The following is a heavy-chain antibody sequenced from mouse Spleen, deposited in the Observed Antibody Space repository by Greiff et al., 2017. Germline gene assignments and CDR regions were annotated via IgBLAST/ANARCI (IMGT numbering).Heavy chain of an antibody. CDR3: TRPFYYYGTPFAY. CDR1: GYTFTSYW. V-gene: IGHV1-5*01. CDR2: IYPGNSDT. Sequence: VQLQQSGTVLARPGASVKMSCKASGYTFTSYWMHWVKQRPGQGLEWIGAIYPGNSDTSYNQKFKGKAKLTAVTSTSTAYMELSSLTNEDSAVYYCTRPFYYYGTPFAYWGQGTLVTVSA. D-gene: IGHD1-1*01. J-gene: IGHJ3*01.